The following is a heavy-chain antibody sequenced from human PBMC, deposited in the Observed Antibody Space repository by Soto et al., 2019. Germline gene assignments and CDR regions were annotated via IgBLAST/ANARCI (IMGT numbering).Heavy chain of an antibody. CDR3: ARDQGTKPNQYSGSYHVFDY. V-gene: IGHV3-30-3*01. Sequence: PGGSLRLSCAASGFTFSSYAMHWVRQAPCKGLEWVAVISYDGSTKYYADSVKGRFTFSRDNSKNTLYLQMNSLRAEDTAVYYCARDQGTKPNQYSGSYHVFDYWGQGTLVTVSS. CDR1: GFTFSSYA. J-gene: IGHJ4*02. D-gene: IGHD1-26*01. CDR2: ISYDGSTK.